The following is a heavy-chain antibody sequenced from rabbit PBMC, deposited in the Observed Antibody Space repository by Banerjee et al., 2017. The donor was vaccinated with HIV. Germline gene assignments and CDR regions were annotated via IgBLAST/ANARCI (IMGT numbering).Heavy chain of an antibody. CDR1: GFDFSSYG. CDR2: IDPVFRST. Sequence: QSLEESGGDLVKPGASLTLTCKASGFDFSSYGVSWVRQAPGKGLEWIGYIDPVFRSTYYASWVNGRFTISKTSSTTVTLQMTSLTAADTATYFCARDPASSGFDIALWGQGTLITV. CDR3: ARDPASSGFDIAL. V-gene: IGHV1S40*01. J-gene: IGHJ3*01. D-gene: IGHD1-1*01.